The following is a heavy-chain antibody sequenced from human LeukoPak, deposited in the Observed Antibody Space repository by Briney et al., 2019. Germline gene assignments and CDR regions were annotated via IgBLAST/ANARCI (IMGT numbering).Heavy chain of an antibody. CDR1: GFTFSSYW. Sequence: GGSLRLSCAASGFTFSSYWMSWVRQAPGKGLEWVANIKQDGSEKYYVDSEKGRFTISRDNAKNSLYLQMNSLRAEDTAVYYCARWGHVAAAGTGLDYWGQGTLVTVSS. CDR2: IKQDGSEK. CDR3: ARWGHVAAAGTGLDY. V-gene: IGHV3-7*01. D-gene: IGHD6-13*01. J-gene: IGHJ4*02.